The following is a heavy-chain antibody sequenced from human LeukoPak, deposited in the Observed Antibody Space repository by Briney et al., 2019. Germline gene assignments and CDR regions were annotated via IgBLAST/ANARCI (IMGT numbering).Heavy chain of an antibody. J-gene: IGHJ1*01. D-gene: IGHD6-19*01. CDR3: ARDMVAGTGRYFQH. V-gene: IGHV1-3*01. CDR1: GYTFTSYA. CDR2: INAGNGNT. Sequence: ASVKVSCKASGYTFTSYAMHWVRQAPGQRLEWMGWINAGNGNTKYSQKFQGRVTITRDTSASTAYMELCSLRSEDTAVYYCARDMVAGTGRYFQHWGQGTLVTVSS.